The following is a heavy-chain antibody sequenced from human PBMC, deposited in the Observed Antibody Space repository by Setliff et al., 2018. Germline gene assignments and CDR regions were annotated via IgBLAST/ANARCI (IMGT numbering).Heavy chain of an antibody. CDR3: ARDLSTTVMTRSWYYFDY. V-gene: IGHV1-18*01. CDR2: ISAYDGNT. J-gene: IGHJ4*02. CDR1: GYTFSTYD. Sequence: ASVKVSCKASGYTFSTYDISWVRQAPGQGLEWMGWISAYDGNTHYAQNLQGRVTMTTDTSTSTAYMELRSLRSDDTAVYYCARDLSTTVMTRSWYYFDYWGQGTLVTVSS. D-gene: IGHD4-17*01.